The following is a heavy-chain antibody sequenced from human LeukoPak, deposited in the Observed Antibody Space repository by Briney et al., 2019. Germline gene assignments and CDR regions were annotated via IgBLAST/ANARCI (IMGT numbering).Heavy chain of an antibody. Sequence: ASVKVSCKASVYTFTSYGIIWVRQAPGQGLEWMVWISAYNGNTNYAQKLQDRVTMTTDTSTNRAYRELRSLISDDTAVYYCPISTLFSPAMNFAYCGQGTLVTVSS. J-gene: IGHJ4*02. CDR2: ISAYNGNT. CDR3: PISTLFSPAMNFAY. D-gene: IGHD2-2*01. CDR1: VYTFTSYG. V-gene: IGHV1-18*04.